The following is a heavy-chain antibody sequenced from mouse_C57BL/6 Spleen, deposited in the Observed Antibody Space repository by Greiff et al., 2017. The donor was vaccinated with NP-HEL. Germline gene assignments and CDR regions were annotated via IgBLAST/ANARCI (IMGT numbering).Heavy chain of an antibody. J-gene: IGHJ1*03. CDR3: ARRHYYGTDWYFDV. D-gene: IGHD1-1*01. CDR1: GYTFTSYW. Sequence: QVQLKEPGAELVMPGASVKLSCKASGYTFTSYWMHWVKQRPGQGLEWIGEIDPSDSYTNYNQKFKGKSTLTVDKSSSTAYMQLSSLTSEDSAVYYCARRHYYGTDWYFDVWGTGTTVTVSS. CDR2: IDPSDSYT. V-gene: IGHV1-69*01.